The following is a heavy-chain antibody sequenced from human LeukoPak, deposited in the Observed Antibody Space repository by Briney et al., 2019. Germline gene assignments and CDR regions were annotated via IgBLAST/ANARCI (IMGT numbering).Heavy chain of an antibody. CDR1: GGSFSGYY. CDR2: INHSGST. D-gene: IGHD3-3*01. V-gene: IGHV4-34*01. CDR3: ARNAGYDFWSGYSAFDY. Sequence: PSETLSLTCAVYGGSFSGYYWSWIRQPPGKGLEWIGEINHSGSTNYNPSLKSRVTISVDTSKNQFSLKLSSVTAADTAVYYCARNAGYDFWSGYSAFDYWGQGTLVTVSS. J-gene: IGHJ4*02.